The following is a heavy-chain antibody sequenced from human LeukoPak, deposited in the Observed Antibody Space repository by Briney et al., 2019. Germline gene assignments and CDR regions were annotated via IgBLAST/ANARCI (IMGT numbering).Heavy chain of an antibody. V-gene: IGHV4-39*01. CDR3: ARTWIQLWDDAFDI. Sequence: MSSETLSLTCTVSGGSISSSSYYWGWIRQPPGKGLEWIGSIYYSGSTYYNPSLKSRLTISVDTSKNQFSLKLSSVTAADTAVYYCARTWIQLWDDAFDIWGQGTMVTVSS. D-gene: IGHD5-18*01. CDR2: IYYSGST. J-gene: IGHJ3*02. CDR1: GGSISSSSYY.